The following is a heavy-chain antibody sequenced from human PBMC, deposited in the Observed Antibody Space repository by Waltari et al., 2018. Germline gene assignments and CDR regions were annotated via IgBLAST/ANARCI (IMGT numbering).Heavy chain of an antibody. CDR2: IYHSGST. CDR3: ARPIAAAGTGIDY. CDR1: GYSISSGYY. V-gene: IGHV4-38-2*01. D-gene: IGHD6-13*01. J-gene: IGHJ4*02. Sequence: QVQLQESGPGLVKPSATLSLTCAVSGYSISSGYYWGWIRQPPGKGLEWIGSIYHSGSTYYNPSLKSRVTISVDTSKNQFSLKLSSVTAADTAVYYCARPIAAAGTGIDYWGQGTLVTVSS.